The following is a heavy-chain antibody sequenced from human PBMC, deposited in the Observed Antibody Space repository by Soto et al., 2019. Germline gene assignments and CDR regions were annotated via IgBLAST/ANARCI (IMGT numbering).Heavy chain of an antibody. CDR2: IIPILGIA. Sequence: SVKVSCKASGGTFSSYTISWVRQAPGQGLEWMGRIIPILGIANYAQKFQGRVTITADKSTSTAYMELSSMRSEDTAVYYCASVSTRIAAAGQPYYYYYMDVWGKGTTVTVSS. CDR1: GGTFSSYT. CDR3: ASVSTRIAAAGQPYYYYYMDV. V-gene: IGHV1-69*02. D-gene: IGHD6-13*01. J-gene: IGHJ6*03.